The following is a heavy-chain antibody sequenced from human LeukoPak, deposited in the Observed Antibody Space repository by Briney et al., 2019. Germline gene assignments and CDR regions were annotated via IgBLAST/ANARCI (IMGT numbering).Heavy chain of an antibody. Sequence: GGSLRLSCAASGFTFSNYAMNWVRQAPGKGLEWVSSISESGDTTHYADSVKGRFTISRDNAQNTLYLQMNTPRAEDTALYYCAKQWVDCWGQGTLVTVSS. CDR3: AKQWVDC. CDR2: ISESGDTT. CDR1: GFTFSNYA. J-gene: IGHJ4*02. D-gene: IGHD1-26*01. V-gene: IGHV3-23*01.